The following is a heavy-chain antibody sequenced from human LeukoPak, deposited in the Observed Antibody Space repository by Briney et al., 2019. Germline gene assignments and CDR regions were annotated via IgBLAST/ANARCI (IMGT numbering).Heavy chain of an antibody. D-gene: IGHD4-23*01. J-gene: IGHJ4*02. CDR2: INQDGSEK. CDR3: ATDPRPGSGNFLGFDY. CDR1: GFTFRRYW. V-gene: IGHV3-7*01. Sequence: GGSLRLSCVASGFTFRRYWMSWVRQAPGKGLEWVANINQDGSEKYYVDSVKGRFTISRDNSKNSLYLQMSSLRAEDAAVYYCATDPRPGSGNFLGFDYWGQGTLVTVSS.